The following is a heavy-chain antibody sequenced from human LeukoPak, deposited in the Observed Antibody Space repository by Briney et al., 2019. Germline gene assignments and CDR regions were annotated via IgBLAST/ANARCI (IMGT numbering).Heavy chain of an antibody. CDR3: ATLTYYYDSSGHNWFDP. D-gene: IGHD3-22*01. Sequence: ASVKVSCKVSGYTLTELSMHWVRQAPGKGLEWMGGFDPEDGETIYAQKFQGRVTMTEDTSTDTAYMELSSLRSEDTAVYYCATLTYYYDSSGHNWFDPWGQGTLVTVSS. CDR2: FDPEDGET. V-gene: IGHV1-24*01. J-gene: IGHJ5*02. CDR1: GYTLTELS.